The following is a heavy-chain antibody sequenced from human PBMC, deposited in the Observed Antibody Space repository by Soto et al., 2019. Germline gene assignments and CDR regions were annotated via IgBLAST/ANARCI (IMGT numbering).Heavy chain of an antibody. D-gene: IGHD1-7*01. CDR2: IYYSGST. J-gene: IGHJ6*02. CDR3: ARDISNYASYYYYGMDV. V-gene: IGHV4-31*03. Sequence: TVSGGSISSGGYYWSWIRQHPGKGLEWIGYIYYSGSTYYNPSLKSRVTISVDTSKNQFSLKLSSVTAADTAVYYCARDISNYASYYYYGMDVWGQGTTVTVSS. CDR1: GGSISSGGYY.